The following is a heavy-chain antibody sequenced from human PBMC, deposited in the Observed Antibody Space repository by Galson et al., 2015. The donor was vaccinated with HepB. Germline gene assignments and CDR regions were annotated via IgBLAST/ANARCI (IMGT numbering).Heavy chain of an antibody. D-gene: IGHD5-18*01. Sequence: SVKVSCKASGGTFSSYAISWVRQAPGQGLEWMGGIIPIFGTANYAQKFQGRVTITADESTSTAYMELSSLRSEDTAVYYCAREDTAMVMTRNFPTNSPYAFDIWGQGTMVTVSS. J-gene: IGHJ3*02. CDR3: AREDTAMVMTRNFPTNSPYAFDI. V-gene: IGHV1-69*13. CDR2: IIPIFGTA. CDR1: GGTFSSYA.